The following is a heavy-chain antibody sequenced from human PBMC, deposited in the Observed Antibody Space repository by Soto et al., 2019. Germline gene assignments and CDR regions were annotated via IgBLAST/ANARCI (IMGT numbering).Heavy chain of an antibody. D-gene: IGHD2-15*01. Sequence: QVQLQESGPGLVKPSGTLSLTCVVSGASISSNNWWSWVRQPPGKGLEWIGEIYHSGTTSYNPSLKSRVTMSVDKSKNQFSLKVTSVTDADTAVYFCAKDGSGHPYYSDNWGQGTLVTVSS. J-gene: IGHJ4*02. CDR2: IYHSGTT. CDR3: AKDGSGHPYYSDN. CDR1: GASISSNNW. V-gene: IGHV4-4*02.